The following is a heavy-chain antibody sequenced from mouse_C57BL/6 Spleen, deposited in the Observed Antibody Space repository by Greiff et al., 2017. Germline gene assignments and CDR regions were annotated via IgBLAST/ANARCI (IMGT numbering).Heavy chain of an antibody. Sequence: EVQLQQSGAELVRPGASVKLSCTASGFNIKDDYMHWVKQRPEQGLEWIGWIDPENGDTEYASKFQGKATITADTSSNTAYLQLSSLTSADTAVYYCTAYYYGSSYVTYWGQGTLVTVSA. D-gene: IGHD1-1*01. V-gene: IGHV14-4*01. CDR3: TAYYYGSSYVTY. CDR2: IDPENGDT. J-gene: IGHJ3*01. CDR1: GFNIKDDY.